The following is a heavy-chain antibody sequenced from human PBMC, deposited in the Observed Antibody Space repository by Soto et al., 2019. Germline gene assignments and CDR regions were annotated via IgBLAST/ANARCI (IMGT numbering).Heavy chain of an antibody. CDR2: INHSGSA. J-gene: IGHJ4*02. CDR3: ARVVTTIYYFDY. V-gene: IGHV4-34*01. Sequence: SETLSLTCAVYGGSFSGYYWSCIRQPPGKGLEWIGEINHSGSANYNPSLKSRVTISVDSSKNQFSLKLSSVTAADTAVYYCARVVTTIYYFDYWGQGTLVTVSS. CDR1: GGSFSGYY. D-gene: IGHD5-18*01.